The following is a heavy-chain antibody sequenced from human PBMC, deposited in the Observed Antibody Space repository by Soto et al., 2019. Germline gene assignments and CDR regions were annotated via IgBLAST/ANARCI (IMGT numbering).Heavy chain of an antibody. CDR3: ARDYYDSSGYSYFQH. Sequence: ASVKVSCKASGYTFTGYYMHWVRQAPGQGLERMGWINPNSGGTNYAQKFQGWVTMTRDMSISTAYMELSRLRSDDTAVYYCARDYYDSSGYSYFQHWGQGTLVTVSS. J-gene: IGHJ1*01. D-gene: IGHD3-22*01. V-gene: IGHV1-2*04. CDR2: INPNSGGT. CDR1: GYTFTGYY.